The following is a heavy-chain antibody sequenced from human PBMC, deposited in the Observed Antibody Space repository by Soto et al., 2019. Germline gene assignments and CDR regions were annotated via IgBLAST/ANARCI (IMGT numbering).Heavy chain of an antibody. CDR2: ISVFNGYA. J-gene: IGHJ5*01. CDR1: GYTFTSYY. D-gene: IGHD1-1*01. V-gene: IGHV1-18*04. CDR3: SKNGTTWFAS. Sequence: GASVKVSCKASGYTFTSYYMHWVRQAPGQGLEWMGWISVFNGYAHSAQKFQGRVIMTADTFTSTAYMELRGLRSDDTAMYYCSKNGTTWFASWGQGTPVTVSS.